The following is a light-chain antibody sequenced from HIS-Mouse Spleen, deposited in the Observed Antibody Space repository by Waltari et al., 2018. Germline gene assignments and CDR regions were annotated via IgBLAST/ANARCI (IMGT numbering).Light chain of an antibody. Sequence: SYELTQPPSASVSPGQTARITCPGASLPKKYAYWYQQKSGQAPVLVIYEDSKRPPGIPERFSGSSSGTMATLTISGAQVEDEADYYCYSTDSSGNHRVFGGGTKLTVL. CDR3: YSTDSSGNHRV. J-gene: IGLJ2*01. CDR1: SLPKKY. V-gene: IGLV3-10*01. CDR2: EDS.